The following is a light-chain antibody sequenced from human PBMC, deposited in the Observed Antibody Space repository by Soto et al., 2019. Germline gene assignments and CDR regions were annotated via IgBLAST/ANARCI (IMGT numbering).Light chain of an antibody. Sequence: EIVLTQSPATLSLSPGERATLSCRASQSVSSYLAWYQQKPGQAPRLLIYDASNRATGIPARFSGSGSGTDFTLTISSLEPEDFAVYYCQRRSNWLVTFGPGTKWISN. CDR2: DAS. CDR3: QRRSNWLVT. V-gene: IGKV3-11*01. CDR1: QSVSSY. J-gene: IGKJ3*01.